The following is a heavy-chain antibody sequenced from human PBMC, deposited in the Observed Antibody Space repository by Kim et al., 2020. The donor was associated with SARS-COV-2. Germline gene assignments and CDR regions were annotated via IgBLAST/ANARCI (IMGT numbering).Heavy chain of an antibody. J-gene: IGHJ4*02. Sequence: SVKVSCKASGGTFSSYAISWVRQAPGQGLEWMGGIIPIFGTANYAQKFQGRVTITADESTSTAYMELSSLRSEDTAVYYCARGSGTYCGGDCYPNFDYWGQGTLVTVSS. V-gene: IGHV1-69*13. CDR2: IIPIFGTA. CDR1: GGTFSSYA. D-gene: IGHD2-21*02. CDR3: ARGSGTYCGGDCYPNFDY.